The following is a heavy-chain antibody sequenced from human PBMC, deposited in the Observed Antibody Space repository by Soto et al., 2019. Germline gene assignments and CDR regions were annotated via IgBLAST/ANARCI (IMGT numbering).Heavy chain of an antibody. CDR2: ISAYNGNT. D-gene: IGHD3-3*01. Sequence: ASVKVSCKASGYTFTSYGISWVRQAPGQGLEWVGWISAYNGNTNYAQKLQGRVTMTTDTSTSTAYMELRSLRSDDTAVYYCARDRAGSYYDFWSGYYRMAGMDNWFDPWGQGTLVTVSS. CDR1: GYTFTSYG. V-gene: IGHV1-18*04. J-gene: IGHJ5*02. CDR3: ARDRAGSYYDFWSGYYRMAGMDNWFDP.